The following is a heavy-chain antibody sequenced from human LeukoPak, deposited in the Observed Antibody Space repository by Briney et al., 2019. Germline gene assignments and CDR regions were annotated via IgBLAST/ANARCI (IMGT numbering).Heavy chain of an antibody. Sequence: GGSLRLSCAASGFTFSSYAMSWVRQAPGKGLEWVSAISGSGGSTYYADSVKGRFTISRDNSKNTLYLQMNSLRAEDTAVYYCAKGANMVRGSRAAFDIWGQGTMVTVSS. CDR1: GFTFSSYA. CDR3: AKGANMVRGSRAAFDI. J-gene: IGHJ3*02. CDR2: ISGSGGST. D-gene: IGHD3-10*01. V-gene: IGHV3-23*01.